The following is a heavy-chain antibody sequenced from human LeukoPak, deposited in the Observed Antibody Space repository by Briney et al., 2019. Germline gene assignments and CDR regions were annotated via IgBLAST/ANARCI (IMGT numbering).Heavy chain of an antibody. D-gene: IGHD6-19*01. CDR2: IYPGDSDT. V-gene: IGHV5-51*01. CDR3: AGKEAVAGNHFDY. Sequence: LGESLKISCKGSGYRFTTYWIGWVRQMPGKGLEWMGIIYPGDSDTSYSPSFEGQVTISADKSISTAYLQWSSLKASDTAIYYCAGKEAVAGNHFDYWGQGTLVTVSS. CDR1: GYRFTTYW. J-gene: IGHJ4*02.